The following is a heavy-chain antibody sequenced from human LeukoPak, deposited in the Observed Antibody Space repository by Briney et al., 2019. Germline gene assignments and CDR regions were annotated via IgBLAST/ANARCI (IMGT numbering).Heavy chain of an antibody. CDR2: ISAYNGNT. D-gene: IGHD2-15*01. Sequence: GASVKVSCKASGYSFIGYYIHWVRQAPGQGLEWMGWISAYNGNTNYAQKLQGRVTMTTDTSTSTAYMELRSLRSDDTAVYYCARSLGSWGYSQRRFDYWGQGTLVTVSS. CDR3: ARSLGSWGYSQRRFDY. CDR1: GYSFIGYY. V-gene: IGHV1-18*04. J-gene: IGHJ4*02.